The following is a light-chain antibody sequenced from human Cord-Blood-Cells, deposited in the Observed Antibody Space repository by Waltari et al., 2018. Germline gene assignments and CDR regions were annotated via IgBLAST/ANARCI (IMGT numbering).Light chain of an antibody. V-gene: IGLV1-44*01. CDR2: SNN. CDR3: AAWDDSLNVV. CDR1: SSNIGSNT. Sequence: QSVLTQPPSASGTPGQRVTISCSGSSSNIGSNTVNWYQQPPGTAPKPLIYSNNQRPSGVPDRFSGSKSGTSASLAISGLQSEDEADYYCAAWDDSLNVVFGGGTKLTVL. J-gene: IGLJ2*01.